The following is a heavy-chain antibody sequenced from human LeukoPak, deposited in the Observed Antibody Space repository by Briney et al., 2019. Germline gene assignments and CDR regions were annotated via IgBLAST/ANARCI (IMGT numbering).Heavy chain of an antibody. J-gene: IGHJ4*02. CDR3: ARRAGAYSHPYDY. V-gene: IGHV3-21*06. Sequence: GGSLRLSCAASGFTFTNAWMNWVRQAPGKGLEWVSSVSNSGDYIHYADSVKGRFTISRDNSKNSLYLQMNSLRAEDTAVYYCARRAGAYSHPYDYWGQGTLVTVSS. D-gene: IGHD4/OR15-4a*01. CDR2: VSNSGDYI. CDR1: GFTFTNAW.